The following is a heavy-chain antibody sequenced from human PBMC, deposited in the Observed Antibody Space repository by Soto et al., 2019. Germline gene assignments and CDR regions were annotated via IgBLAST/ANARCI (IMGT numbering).Heavy chain of an antibody. Sequence: PVESLKISCKGSGYSVTSYWIGWVRQMPGKGLEWMGIIHPGDSATRYSPSFQGQVTISADKSISTAYLQWSSLKASDTAMYYCARHVGAARPEWFEPWGPGTLLTVSS. J-gene: IGHJ5*02. CDR1: GYSVTSYW. CDR3: ARHVGAARPEWFEP. V-gene: IGHV5-51*01. D-gene: IGHD6-6*01. CDR2: IHPGDSAT.